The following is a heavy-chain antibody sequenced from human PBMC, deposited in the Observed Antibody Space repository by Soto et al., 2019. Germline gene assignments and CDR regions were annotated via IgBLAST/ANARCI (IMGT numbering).Heavy chain of an antibody. CDR3: ARQGGYDYYDSSEGAFDI. D-gene: IGHD3-22*01. CDR1: GYSFTSYW. Sequence: GESLKISCKGSGYSFTSYWIGWVRQMPGKGLEWMGIIYPGDSYTNYSPSFQGHVTISADKSISTAYLQWSSLKASDTAMYYCARQGGYDYYDSSEGAFDIWGQGTMVTVSS. J-gene: IGHJ3*02. V-gene: IGHV5-51*01. CDR2: IYPGDSYT.